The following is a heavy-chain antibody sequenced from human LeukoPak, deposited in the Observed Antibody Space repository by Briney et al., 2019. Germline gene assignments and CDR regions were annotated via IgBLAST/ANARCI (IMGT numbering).Heavy chain of an antibody. V-gene: IGHV1-18*01. Sequence: ASVKVSCKASGYTFTSYGISWVRQAPGHGLEWMGWISAYNGNTNYAQKLQGRVTMTTDTSTSTAYMELRSLRSDDTAVYYCARDQGYHYDSSGVDDAFDIWGQGTMVTVSS. D-gene: IGHD3-22*01. CDR2: ISAYNGNT. CDR3: ARDQGYHYDSSGVDDAFDI. CDR1: GYTFTSYG. J-gene: IGHJ3*02.